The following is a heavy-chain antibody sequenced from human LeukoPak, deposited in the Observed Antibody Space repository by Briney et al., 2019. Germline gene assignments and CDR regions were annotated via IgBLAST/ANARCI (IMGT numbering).Heavy chain of an antibody. CDR2: ITNDGSST. J-gene: IGHJ3*02. D-gene: IGHD3-16*02. V-gene: IGHV3-74*01. CDR1: GLTFSSHW. Sequence: PGGSLRLSCAASGLTFSSHWMHWVRQAPGKGLVWVSRITNDGSSTTYADSVKGRFTISRDNAKNSLYLQMNSLRAEDTAVYYCARDRAPGYSGYDYVWGSYRSPSDAFDIWGQGTMVTVSS. CDR3: ARDRAPGYSGYDYVWGSYRSPSDAFDI.